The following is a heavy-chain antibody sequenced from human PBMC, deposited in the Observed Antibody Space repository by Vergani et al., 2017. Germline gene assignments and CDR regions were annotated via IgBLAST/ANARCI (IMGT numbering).Heavy chain of an antibody. V-gene: IGHV1-69*13. CDR3: AKEHLVQYFDWSQGMAYFDY. CDR1: GGTFSSYA. CDR2: IIPIFGTA. D-gene: IGHD3-9*01. Sequence: QVQLVQSGAEVKKPGASVKVSCKASGGTFSSYAISWVRQAPGQGLEWMGGIIPIFGTANYAQKFQGRVTITADESTSTAYMELSSLRSEDTAVYYCAKEHLVQYFDWSQGMAYFDYWGQGTLVTVSS. J-gene: IGHJ4*02.